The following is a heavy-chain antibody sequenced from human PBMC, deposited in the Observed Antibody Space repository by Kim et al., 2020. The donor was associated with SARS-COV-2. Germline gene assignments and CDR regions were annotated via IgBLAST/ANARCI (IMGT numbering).Heavy chain of an antibody. Sequence: ASVKVSCKASGYTFTSYAMHWVRQAPGQRLEWMGWINAGNGNTKYSQKFQGRVTITRDTSASTAYMELSSVRSEDTAVYYCARDGGLLRYFDWFGVPDAFDIWGQGTMVTVSS. CDR2: INAGNGNT. J-gene: IGHJ3*02. CDR3: ARDGGLLRYFDWFGVPDAFDI. D-gene: IGHD3-9*01. V-gene: IGHV1-3*01. CDR1: GYTFTSYA.